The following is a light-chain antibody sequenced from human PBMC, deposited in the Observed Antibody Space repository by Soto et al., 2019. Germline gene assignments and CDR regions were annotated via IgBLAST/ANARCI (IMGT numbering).Light chain of an antibody. CDR2: DVS. J-gene: IGLJ1*01. CDR1: SSDVGGYSY. V-gene: IGLV2-14*01. CDR3: ASYTTSSTYV. Sequence: QSVLTQPASVSGPPGQSIAISCTGTSSDVGGYSYVSWYQQQPGKAPKLVISDVSNRPSGVSDRFSGSKSGNTASLTISGLQTEDEADYYCASYTTSSTYVFGTGTRSPS.